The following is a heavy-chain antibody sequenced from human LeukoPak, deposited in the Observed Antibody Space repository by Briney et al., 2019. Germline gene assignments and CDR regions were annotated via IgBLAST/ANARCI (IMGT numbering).Heavy chain of an antibody. V-gene: IGHV4-59*01. Sequence: SETLSLTCTVSGGSISSYYWSWIRQPPGKGLEWIGYIYYSGSTNYNPSLTSRVTISVDTSKNQFSLKRSSVAAADTAVYYCARSRRSLTHYYYYGMDVWGQGTTVTVSS. CDR2: IYYSGST. D-gene: IGHD4/OR15-4a*01. J-gene: IGHJ6*02. CDR1: GGSISSYY. CDR3: ARSRRSLTHYYYYGMDV.